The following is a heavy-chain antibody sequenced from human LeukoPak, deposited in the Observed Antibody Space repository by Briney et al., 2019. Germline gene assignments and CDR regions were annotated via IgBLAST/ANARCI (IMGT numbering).Heavy chain of an antibody. CDR1: GGSISSISYY. D-gene: IGHD4-17*01. V-gene: IGHV4-39*07. CDR3: ARGGTVTDDAFDI. J-gene: IGHJ3*02. CDR2: IYYSGST. Sequence: SETLSLTCTVSGGSISSISYYWGWIRQPPGKGLEWIGSIYYSGSTNYNPSLKSRVTISVDKSKNQFSLKLSSVTAADTAVYYCARGGTVTDDAFDIWGQGTMVTVSS.